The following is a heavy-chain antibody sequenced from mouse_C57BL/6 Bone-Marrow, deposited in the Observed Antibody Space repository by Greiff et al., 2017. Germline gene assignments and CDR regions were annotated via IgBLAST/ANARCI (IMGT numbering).Heavy chain of an antibody. Sequence: VKLVESGAELVRPGTSVKMSCKASGYTFTNYWIGWAKQRPGHGLEWIGDIYPGGGYTNYNEKFKGKATLTADKSSSTAYMQFSSLTSEDSAIYYCARRLRRGSFGYWGQGTTLTVSS. CDR3: ARRLRRGSFGY. J-gene: IGHJ2*01. D-gene: IGHD2-4*01. CDR1: GYTFTNYW. CDR2: IYPGGGYT. V-gene: IGHV1-63*01.